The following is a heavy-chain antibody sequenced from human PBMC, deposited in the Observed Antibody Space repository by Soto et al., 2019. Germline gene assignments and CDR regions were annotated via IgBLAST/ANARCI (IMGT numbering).Heavy chain of an antibody. V-gene: IGHV4-59*08. J-gene: IGHJ4*02. CDR3: ARRYGPGFDY. Sequence: SETLSLTCAVSGDSVTNYYWSWIRQPPGRELEWLAYIYNSGSTRYNPSLMSRLTISVDTSKNQFSLKLSSVTAADTAVYYCARRYGPGFDYWGQGTLVTVSS. CDR1: GDSVTNYY. D-gene: IGHD4-17*01. CDR2: IYNSGST.